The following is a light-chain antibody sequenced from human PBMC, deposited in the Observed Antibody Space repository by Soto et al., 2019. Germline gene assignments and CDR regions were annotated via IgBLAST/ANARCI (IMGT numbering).Light chain of an antibody. V-gene: IGKV3-11*01. CDR2: DAS. J-gene: IGKJ4*01. Sequence: EIVLMQSPATLSLSPGERATLSCRASQSVGSYLAWYQQKPGQAPRLLIYDASNRATGIPARFSGSGSGTDFTLTISSLEPGDFAVYYCQQRSNWPPTFGGGTKVDIK. CDR3: QQRSNWPPT. CDR1: QSVGSY.